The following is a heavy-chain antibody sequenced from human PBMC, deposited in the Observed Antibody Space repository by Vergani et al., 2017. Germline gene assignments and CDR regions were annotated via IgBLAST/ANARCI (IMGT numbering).Heavy chain of an antibody. CDR3: ASAGFYDFWSGYFMYYYYYMDV. CDR1: GGTFSSYA. D-gene: IGHD3-3*01. V-gene: IGHV1-2*02. CDR2: INPNSGGT. J-gene: IGHJ6*03. Sequence: QVQLVQSGAEVKKPGSSVTVSCKASGGTFSSYAISWVRQAPGQGLEWMGWINPNSGGTNYAQKFQGRVTMTRDTSISTAYMELSRLRSDDTALYYCASAGFYDFWSGYFMYYYYYMDVWGKGTTVTVS.